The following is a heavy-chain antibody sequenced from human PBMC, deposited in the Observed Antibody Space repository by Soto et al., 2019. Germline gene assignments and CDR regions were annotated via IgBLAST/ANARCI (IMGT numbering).Heavy chain of an antibody. Sequence: SETLSLTCTVSGGSISSSSYYWGWIRQPPGKGLEWIGYIYYSGSTNYNPSLKSRVTISVDTSKNQFSLKLSSVTAADTAVYYCAREGSYKNYYYYGMDVWGQGTTVT. CDR2: IYYSGST. V-gene: IGHV4-61*01. CDR1: GGSISSSSYY. J-gene: IGHJ6*02. CDR3: AREGSYKNYYYYGMDV. D-gene: IGHD2-15*01.